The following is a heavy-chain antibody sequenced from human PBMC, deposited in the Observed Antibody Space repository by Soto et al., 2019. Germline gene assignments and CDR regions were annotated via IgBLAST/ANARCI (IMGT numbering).Heavy chain of an antibody. V-gene: IGHV3-23*01. J-gene: IGHJ4*02. CDR3: WWAAAGPTRSDY. Sequence: GRSLRLSCASSVFTFISYAMSWVRQAPGKGLEWVSAISGSGGSTYYADSVKGRFTISRDNSKNTLYLQMNSLRAEDTAVYYCWWAAAGPTRSDYWGQGTLVTVSS. CDR1: VFTFISYA. CDR2: ISGSGGST. D-gene: IGHD6-13*01.